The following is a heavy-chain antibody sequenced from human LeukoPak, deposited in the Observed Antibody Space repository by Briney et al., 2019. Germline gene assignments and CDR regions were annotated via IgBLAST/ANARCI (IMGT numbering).Heavy chain of an antibody. CDR3: ARSQWLVRGPCGY. J-gene: IGHJ4*02. D-gene: IGHD6-19*01. CDR2: MNPNSGNT. V-gene: IGHV1-8*01. Sequence: ASVKVSCRASGYTFTSYDINWVRQATGQGLEWMGWMNPNSGNTGYAQKFQGRVTMTRNTSISTAYMELSSLRSEDTAVYYCARSQWLVRGPCGYWGQGTLVTVSS. CDR1: GYTFTSYD.